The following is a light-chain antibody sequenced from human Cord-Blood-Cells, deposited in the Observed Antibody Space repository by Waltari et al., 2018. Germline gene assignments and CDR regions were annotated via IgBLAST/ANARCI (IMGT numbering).Light chain of an antibody. J-gene: IGLJ2*01. CDR3: CSYAGSSTVV. V-gene: IGLV2-23*01. Sequence: QSALTQPASVSGSPGQSITISCTGTSSDVGSYNLVSWYQQHPGKAPKLMIYEGSKRPSGVSNRFSGSKSGNTACRTSSGLQAEDEADYYCCSYAGSSTVVFGGGTKLTVL. CDR1: SSDVGSYNL. CDR2: EGS.